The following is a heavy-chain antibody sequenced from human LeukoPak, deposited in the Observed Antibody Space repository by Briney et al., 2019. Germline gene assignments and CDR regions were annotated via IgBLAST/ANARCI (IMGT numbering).Heavy chain of an antibody. V-gene: IGHV3-23*01. Sequence: GGSLRLSCAASGFTFSSYAMSWVRQAPGKGLEWVSAISGSGGSTYYADFVKGRFTISRDNSKNTLYLQMNSLRAEDTAVYYCAKGKAQSIAVAGRRYYYYYMDVWGKGTTVTVSS. D-gene: IGHD6-19*01. CDR1: GFTFSSYA. J-gene: IGHJ6*03. CDR3: AKGKAQSIAVAGRRYYYYYMDV. CDR2: ISGSGGST.